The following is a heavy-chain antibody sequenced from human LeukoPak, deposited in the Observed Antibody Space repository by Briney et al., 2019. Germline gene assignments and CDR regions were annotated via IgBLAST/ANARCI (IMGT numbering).Heavy chain of an antibody. D-gene: IGHD6-19*01. Sequence: PGGSLRLSCAASGFYFRSEAMAWVRQAPGRGLEWVSGINDSGSSTYYADSVKGRFTISRDNSKNTLYLQMNNMRAEDMAVYYWAHGRRAMSGTGYYSDDWGQGTLVTVSA. CDR1: GFYFRSEA. V-gene: IGHV3-23*01. CDR2: INDSGSST. CDR3: AHGRRAMSGTGYYSDD. J-gene: IGHJ4*02.